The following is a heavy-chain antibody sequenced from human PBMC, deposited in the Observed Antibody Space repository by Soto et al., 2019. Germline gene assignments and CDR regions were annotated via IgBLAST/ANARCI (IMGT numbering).Heavy chain of an antibody. V-gene: IGHV4-34*01. CDR2: INHSGST. Sequence: HVQLQQWGAGLLKPSETLSLTCDVYGGSFSGYYWSWIRQPPGKGLEWIGEINHSGSTNYNPSLNSRVTISVDTSKNQFSLKLSSVTAADTAVYYCARYGRGEQPPWRFDPWGQGTLVTVSS. CDR3: ARYGRGEQPPWRFDP. J-gene: IGHJ5*02. D-gene: IGHD1-26*01. CDR1: GGSFSGYY.